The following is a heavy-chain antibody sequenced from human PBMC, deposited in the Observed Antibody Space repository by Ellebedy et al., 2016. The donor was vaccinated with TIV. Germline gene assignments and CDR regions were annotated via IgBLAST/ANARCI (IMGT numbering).Heavy chain of an antibody. J-gene: IGHJ4*02. CDR2: INHSGSA. Sequence: MPSETLSLTCGIYGGSFSTYFWTWIRQSPGKGLEWNGEINHSGSANYNPSLKSRVTISVDTSKNQFSLRLSSVTAADTAVYYCARSGFGQIGDYWGQGTLVTVSS. D-gene: IGHD6-25*01. CDR1: GGSFSTYF. V-gene: IGHV4-34*01. CDR3: ARSGFGQIGDY.